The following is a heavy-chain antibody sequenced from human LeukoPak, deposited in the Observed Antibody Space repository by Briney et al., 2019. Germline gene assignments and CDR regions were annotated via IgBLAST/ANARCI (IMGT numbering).Heavy chain of an antibody. Sequence: SETLSLTCTVSGGSISSYYWSWIRQPPGKGLEWIGYIYYSGSTNYNPSLKSRVTISVDTSKNQFSLKLSSVTAADTAVYYCARRGYDSSGYYYAYWGQGTQVTVSS. CDR1: GGSISSYY. V-gene: IGHV4-59*08. CDR3: ARRGYDSSGYYYAY. CDR2: IYYSGST. D-gene: IGHD3-22*01. J-gene: IGHJ4*02.